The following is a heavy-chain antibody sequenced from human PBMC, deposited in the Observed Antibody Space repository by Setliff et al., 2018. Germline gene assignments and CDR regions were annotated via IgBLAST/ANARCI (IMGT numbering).Heavy chain of an antibody. J-gene: IGHJ3*02. CDR1: GYTFIYYY. CDR3: ARVYLAGSGWDKANALDI. Sequence: GASVKVSCKASGYTFIYYYIHWVRQAPGQGLEWMGLINPSGGGTIYARKFRGRVTMARETSTSTVYMELSGLRSEDTAVYYCARVYLAGSGWDKANALDIWGQGTMVTVSS. CDR2: INPSGGGT. V-gene: IGHV1-46*03. D-gene: IGHD6-19*01.